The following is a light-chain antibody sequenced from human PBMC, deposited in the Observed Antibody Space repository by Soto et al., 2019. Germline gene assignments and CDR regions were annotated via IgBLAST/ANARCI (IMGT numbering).Light chain of an antibody. Sequence: QYVLTQPPSVSGAPGQRVTISCTGSSYNIGAGYDVHWYQQLPGTAPKLLIYGNSKPPSGFPDRFSGSKSGTSASLAITGLQAEDEDDYYCQSYDSSLSGSVFGGGTKRTVL. CDR1: SYNIGAGYD. CDR3: QSYDSSLSGSV. J-gene: IGLJ3*02. CDR2: GNS. V-gene: IGLV1-40*01.